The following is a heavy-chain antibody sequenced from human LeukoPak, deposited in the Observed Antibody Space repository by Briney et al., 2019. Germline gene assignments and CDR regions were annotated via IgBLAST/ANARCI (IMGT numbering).Heavy chain of an antibody. D-gene: IGHD2-2*01. Sequence: PSETLSLTCTVSGGSISSSSYYWGWIRQPPGKGLEWIGSIYYSGSTYYNPSLKSRVTISVDTSKNQFSLKLSSVTAADTAVYYCARHEYQLPQGLFWFDPWGQGTLVTVSS. J-gene: IGHJ5*02. CDR1: GGSISSSSYY. CDR3: ARHEYQLPQGLFWFDP. CDR2: IYYSGST. V-gene: IGHV4-39*01.